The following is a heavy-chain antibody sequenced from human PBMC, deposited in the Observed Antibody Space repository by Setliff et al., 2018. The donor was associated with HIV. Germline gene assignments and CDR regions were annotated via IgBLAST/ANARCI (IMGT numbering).Heavy chain of an antibody. D-gene: IGHD3-3*01. CDR1: GYSISSGSY. CDR3: ATHVLQFLEWLSHFDY. V-gene: IGHV4-38-2*01. J-gene: IGHJ4*02. CDR2: IYHSGTT. Sequence: SETLSLTCAVSGYSISSGSYWAWIRQPPGKGLEWIGSIYHSGTTYYNPSLKSRVTISVDTSKNQFSLKLSSVTAADTAVYYCATHVLQFLEWLSHFDYWGQGTLVTVSS.